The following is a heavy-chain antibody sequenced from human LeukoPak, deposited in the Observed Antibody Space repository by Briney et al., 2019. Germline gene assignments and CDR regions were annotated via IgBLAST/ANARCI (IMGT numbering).Heavy chain of an antibody. CDR1: GGSISGYY. J-gene: IGHJ4*02. D-gene: IGHD3-22*01. CDR3: AKVSDRDSSGYYWGFEY. Sequence: SETLSLTCTVSGGSISGYYWSWIRQPPGKGLECIGYIYYSGSTNYNPSLKSRVTIPGDTSRNQFSLKLTSVTAATTACYYVAKVSDRDSSGYYWGFEYWGQGTLVTVSS. V-gene: IGHV4-59*08. CDR2: IYYSGST.